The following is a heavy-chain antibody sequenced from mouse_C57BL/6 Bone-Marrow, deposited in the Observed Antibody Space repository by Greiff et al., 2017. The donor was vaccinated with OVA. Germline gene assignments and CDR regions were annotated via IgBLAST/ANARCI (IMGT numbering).Heavy chain of an antibody. V-gene: IGHV5-16*01. Sequence: EVKLMESEGGLVQPGSSMKLSCTASGFTFSDYYMAWVRQVPEKGLEWVANINYDGSSTYYMDSLKSRFILSRDNAKNILYLQMSSLKSEDTATYYCARDYDGYNYAMDYWGQGTSVTGSS. CDR2: INYDGSST. J-gene: IGHJ4*01. CDR1: GFTFSDYY. CDR3: ARDYDGYNYAMDY. D-gene: IGHD2-3*01.